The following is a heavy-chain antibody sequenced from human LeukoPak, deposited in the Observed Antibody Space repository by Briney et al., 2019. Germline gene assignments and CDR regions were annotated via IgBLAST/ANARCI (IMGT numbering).Heavy chain of an antibody. J-gene: IGHJ5*02. Sequence: SETLSLTCTVSGGSISSYYWSWIRQPAGKGLEWIGRIYTSGSTNYNPSLNSRVTMSVDTSKNQFSLKLSSVPAADTAVYYCARDIAPSPLGWFDPWGQGTLVTVSS. CDR2: IYTSGST. D-gene: IGHD6-13*01. CDR1: GGSISSYY. CDR3: ARDIAPSPLGWFDP. V-gene: IGHV4-4*07.